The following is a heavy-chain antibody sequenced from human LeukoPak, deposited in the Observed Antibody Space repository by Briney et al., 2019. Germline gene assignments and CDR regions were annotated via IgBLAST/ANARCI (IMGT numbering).Heavy chain of an antibody. J-gene: IGHJ4*02. V-gene: IGHV4-34*01. Sequence: SETLSLTCAVYGGSFSGYYWSWIRQPPGKGLEWVGEINHSGSTNYNPSLKSRVTISVDTSKNQFSLKLSSVTAADTAVYYCARGMGLPGYWGQGTLVTVSS. CDR1: GGSFSGYY. CDR3: ARGMGLPGY. D-gene: IGHD3-16*01. CDR2: INHSGST.